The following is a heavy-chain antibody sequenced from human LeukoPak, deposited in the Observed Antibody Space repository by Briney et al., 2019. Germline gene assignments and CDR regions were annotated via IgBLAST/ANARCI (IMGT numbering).Heavy chain of an antibody. D-gene: IGHD5-24*01. V-gene: IGHV4-38-2*02. CDR1: GYSISSGYY. J-gene: IGHJ4*02. CDR2: INHSGST. Sequence: PSETLSLTCTVSGYSISSGYYWGWIRQPPGKGLEWIGSINHSGSTNYNPSLKSRVTISVDTSKNQFSLKLSSVTAADTAVYYCARRGRWLQSCDYWGQGTLVTVSS. CDR3: ARRGRWLQSCDY.